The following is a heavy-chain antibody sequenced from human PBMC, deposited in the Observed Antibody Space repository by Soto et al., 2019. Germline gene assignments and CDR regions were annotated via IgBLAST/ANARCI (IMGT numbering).Heavy chain of an antibody. J-gene: IGHJ4*02. V-gene: IGHV3-30-3*01. D-gene: IGHD6-13*01. CDR3: ARRGPGTYFDD. CDR2: ISHDGSNN. Sequence: GGALRLSCAASGFTFSRYALHWVRQAPGKGLEWVAHISHDGSNNYYADSVKGRFTISRDNSKNMLYLQMNSLRAEDTAVYYCARRGPGTYFDDWGQGTLVTVSS. CDR1: GFTFSRYA.